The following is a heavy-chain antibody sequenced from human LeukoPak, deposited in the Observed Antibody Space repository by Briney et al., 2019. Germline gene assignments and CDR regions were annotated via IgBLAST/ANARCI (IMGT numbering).Heavy chain of an antibody. CDR3: ARRSAVTSYNWFDP. J-gene: IGHJ5*02. CDR1: GYSFTSYW. D-gene: IGHD4-17*01. CDR2: IFPGDSDT. V-gene: IGHV5-51*01. Sequence: GESLKISCKGSGYSFTSYWIVWVRQMPGKGLEWMGIIFPGDSDTTYSPSFQGQVTISADKSISTAYLQWSSLKASDTAMYYCARRSAVTSYNWFDPWGQGTLVTVSS.